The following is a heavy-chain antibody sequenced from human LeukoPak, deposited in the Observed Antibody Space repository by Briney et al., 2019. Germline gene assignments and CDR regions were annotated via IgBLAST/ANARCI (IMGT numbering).Heavy chain of an antibody. Sequence: GGSLRLSCAVSGITLSNYGMSWVRQAPGEGLEWVAGISGSGGSTNYADSVKGRFTISRDNPKNTLYLQMNSLRAEDTAVYFCAKRGVVIRVILVGFHKEAYYFDSWGQGALVIVSS. J-gene: IGHJ4*02. CDR2: ISGSGGST. CDR1: GITLSNYG. D-gene: IGHD3-22*01. CDR3: AKRGVVIRVILVGFHKEAYYFDS. V-gene: IGHV3-23*01.